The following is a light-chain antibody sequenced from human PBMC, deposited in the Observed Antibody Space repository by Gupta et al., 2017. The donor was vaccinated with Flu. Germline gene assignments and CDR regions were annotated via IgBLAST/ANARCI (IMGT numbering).Light chain of an antibody. V-gene: IGKV3D-15*01. Sequence: EVVMTQSPATLSVSPGDTGTLSCRASQSIRSDLVWYQQKPGQPPRRLIYGASSRAEGIPGRCSGSGVETECNITISSRQSEDYEVYYCQQYKKWHPEYTFGQGTKLEIK. J-gene: IGKJ2*01. CDR1: QSIRSD. CDR3: QQYKKWHPEYT. CDR2: GAS.